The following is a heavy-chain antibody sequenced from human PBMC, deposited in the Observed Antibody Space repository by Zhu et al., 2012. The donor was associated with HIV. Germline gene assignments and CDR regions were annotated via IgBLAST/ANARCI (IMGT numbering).Heavy chain of an antibody. J-gene: IGHJ3*02. CDR1: GGSFSGYY. Sequence: QVHLQQWGAGLLKPSETLPLTCAVYGGSFSGYYWNWIRQPPRKGLEWIGEINHSGSTNYNPSLKSRVTISVDTSKNQFSLKLSSVTAADTAVYYCASLDYYDSGGYYYAAFDIWGQGTMVTVSS. V-gene: IGHV4-34*01. CDR3: ASLDYYDSGGYYYAAFDI. D-gene: IGHD3-22*01. CDR2: INHSGST.